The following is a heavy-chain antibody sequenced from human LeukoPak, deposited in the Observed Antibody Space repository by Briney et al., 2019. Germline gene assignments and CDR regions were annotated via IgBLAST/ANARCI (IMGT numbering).Heavy chain of an antibody. J-gene: IGHJ3*02. CDR2: INSWSSTI. CDR3: AREVGTPQAFDI. D-gene: IGHD1-26*01. CDR1: RFTFSNYG. V-gene: IGHV3-48*01. Sequence: PGGSLRLSCAASRFTFSNYGVNWVRQAPGKGLEWVSYINSWSSTIYYADSVRGRFTISRDNAKNSLYLQMNSLKAEDTAIYYCAREVGTPQAFDIWGQGTMVTVSS.